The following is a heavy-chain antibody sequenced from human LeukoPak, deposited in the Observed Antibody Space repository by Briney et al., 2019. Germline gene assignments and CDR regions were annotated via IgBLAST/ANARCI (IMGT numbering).Heavy chain of an antibody. Sequence: SGTLSLTCTVSGGSISSYYWSWIRQPPGKGLEWIGYIYYSGSTNYNPSLKSRVTISVDTSKNQFSLKLSSVTAADTAVYYCARDERIAVAGTLWYHWGQGTLVTVSS. CDR3: ARDERIAVAGTLWYH. CDR1: GGSISSYY. D-gene: IGHD6-19*01. J-gene: IGHJ4*02. V-gene: IGHV4-59*01. CDR2: IYYSGST.